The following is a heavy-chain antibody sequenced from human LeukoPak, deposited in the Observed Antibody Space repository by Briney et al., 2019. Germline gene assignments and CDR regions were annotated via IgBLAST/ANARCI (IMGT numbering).Heavy chain of an antibody. V-gene: IGHV4-59*01. Sequence: SETLSLNCTVSGGSISSYYWSWIRQPPGKGLEWIGYIYYSGSTNYNPSLKSRVTISVDTSKNQFSLKLSSVTAADTAVYYCARAGRLLFTKLFDYWGQGTLVTVSS. CDR2: IYYSGST. CDR3: ARAGRLLFTKLFDY. CDR1: GGSISSYY. D-gene: IGHD2-21*01. J-gene: IGHJ4*02.